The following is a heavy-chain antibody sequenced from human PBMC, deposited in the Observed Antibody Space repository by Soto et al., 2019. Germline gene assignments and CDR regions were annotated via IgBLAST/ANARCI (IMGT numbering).Heavy chain of an antibody. V-gene: IGHV4-59*01. CDR3: ARDYYGDYGGWFDP. J-gene: IGHJ5*02. CDR1: GGSISSYY. Sequence: SETLSLTCTVSGGSISSYYWSWIRQPPGKGLEWIGYIYYSGSTNYNPSLKSRVTISVDTSKNQFSLKLGSVTAADTAVYYCARDYYGDYGGWFDPWGQGTLVTVSS. CDR2: IYYSGST. D-gene: IGHD4-17*01.